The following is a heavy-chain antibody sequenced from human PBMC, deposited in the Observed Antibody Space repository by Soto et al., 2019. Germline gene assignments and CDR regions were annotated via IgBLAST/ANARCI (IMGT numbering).Heavy chain of an antibody. Sequence: GGSLRLSCAASGFTFTRYSMNWVRQAPGKGLEWVSSISSTTNYIYYGDSMKGRFTISRDNAKNSLYLEMNSLRAEDTAVHYCARESEDLTSNFDYWGQGPLVSVSS. CDR2: ISSTTNYI. CDR1: GFTFTRYS. J-gene: IGHJ4*02. V-gene: IGHV3-21*06. CDR3: ARESEDLTSNFDY.